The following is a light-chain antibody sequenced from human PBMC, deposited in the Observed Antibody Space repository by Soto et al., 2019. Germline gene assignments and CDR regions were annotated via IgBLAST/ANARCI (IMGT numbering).Light chain of an antibody. CDR2: AAS. CDR1: QGISSY. Sequence: AIRMTQSPSSFSASTGDRVTIICRASQGISSYLAWYQQKPGKAPKLLIYAASTLHSGVPSRFSGSGSGTDFTLTISCLQSEDFATYYCQQYYSYPPITFGQGTRLEIK. CDR3: QQYYSYPPIT. J-gene: IGKJ5*01. V-gene: IGKV1-8*01.